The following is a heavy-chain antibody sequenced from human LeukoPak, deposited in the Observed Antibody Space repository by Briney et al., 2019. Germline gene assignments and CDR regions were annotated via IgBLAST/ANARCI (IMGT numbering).Heavy chain of an antibody. CDR2: ISASGGST. CDR3: AGDARAVLLWFGGFDP. V-gene: IGHV3-23*01. CDR1: GFTFSSYA. Sequence: PGGSLRLSCAASGFTFSSYAMSWVRQAPGKGLEWVSAISASGGSTYYADSVKGRFTISRDNSKNTLYLQMNSLRAEDTAVYYCAGDARAVLLWFGGFDPWGQGTLVTVSS. J-gene: IGHJ5*02. D-gene: IGHD3-10*01.